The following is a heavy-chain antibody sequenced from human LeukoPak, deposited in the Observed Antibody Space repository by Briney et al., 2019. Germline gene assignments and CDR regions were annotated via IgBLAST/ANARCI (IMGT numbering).Heavy chain of an antibody. CDR2: IYPGDSDT. CDR3: ARLEYYYGSGSYTFDY. D-gene: IGHD3-10*01. CDR1: GYSFTSYW. V-gene: IGHV5-51*01. Sequence: GESLKISCKGSGYSFTSYWIGWVRQMPGKGLEWMGIIYPGDSDTRYSPSFQGQVTISADKSISTAYLQWSSLKASDTAMYYCARLEYYYGSGSYTFDYWGQGTLVTVSS. J-gene: IGHJ4*02.